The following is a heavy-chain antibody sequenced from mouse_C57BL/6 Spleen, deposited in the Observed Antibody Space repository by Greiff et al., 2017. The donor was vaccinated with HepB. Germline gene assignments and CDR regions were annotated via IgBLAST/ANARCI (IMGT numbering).Heavy chain of an antibody. CDR3: ASEAWFAY. J-gene: IGHJ3*01. CDR2: ISDGGSYT. V-gene: IGHV5-4*01. CDR1: GFTFSSYA. Sequence: EVQVVESGGGLVKPGGSLKLSCAASGFTFSSYAMSWVRQTPEKRLEWVATISDGGSYTYYPDNVKGRFTISRDNAKNNLYLQMSHLKSEDTAMYYGASEAWFAYWGQGTLVTVSA.